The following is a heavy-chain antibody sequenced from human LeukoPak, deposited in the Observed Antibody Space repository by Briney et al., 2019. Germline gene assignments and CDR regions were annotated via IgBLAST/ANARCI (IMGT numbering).Heavy chain of an antibody. D-gene: IGHD5-24*01. CDR3: ARDAATSD. J-gene: IGHJ4*02. V-gene: IGHV1-2*02. Sequence: ASVKVSCKTSGYTFTGYYMHWVRQAPGQGLEWMGWINPNSGGTNYAQKFQGRVTMTRDTSISTAYMELSSLRSEDTAVYYCARDAATSDWGQGTLVTVSS. CDR1: GYTFTGYY. CDR2: INPNSGGT.